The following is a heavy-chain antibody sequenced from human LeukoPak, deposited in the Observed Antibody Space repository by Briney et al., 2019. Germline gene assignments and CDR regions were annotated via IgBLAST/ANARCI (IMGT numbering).Heavy chain of an antibody. J-gene: IGHJ5*02. CDR2: IYYSGST. V-gene: IGHV4-31*03. D-gene: IGHD6-13*01. Sequence: PSQTLSLTCTVSGGSISSGGYYWSWIRQHPGKGLEWIGYIYYSGSTYYNPSLKSRVTISVDTSKNQFSLKLSSVTAADTAVYYCARVRSPLIAATDPWGQGTLVTVSS. CDR3: ARVRSPLIAATDP. CDR1: GGSISSGGYY.